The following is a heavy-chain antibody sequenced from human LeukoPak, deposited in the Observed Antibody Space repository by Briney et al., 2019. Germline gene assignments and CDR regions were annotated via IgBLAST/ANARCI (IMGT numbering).Heavy chain of an antibody. J-gene: IGHJ4*02. Sequence: PGGSLRLSCAASGFTFSNYEMNWVRQAPGKGLEWVSAISGSGGSTYYADSVKGRFTISRDNSKNTLYLQMNRLRAEDTAVYYCAKVGDGSGSYHYDYWGQGTLVTVSS. V-gene: IGHV3-23*01. CDR2: ISGSGGST. CDR1: GFTFSNYE. D-gene: IGHD3-10*01. CDR3: AKVGDGSGSYHYDY.